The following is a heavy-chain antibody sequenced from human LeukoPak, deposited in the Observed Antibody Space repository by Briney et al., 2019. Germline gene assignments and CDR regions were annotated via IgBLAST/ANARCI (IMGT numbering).Heavy chain of an antibody. CDR3: ASVGGGSPY. CDR2: IYGSGTT. D-gene: IGHD3-16*01. J-gene: IGHJ4*02. V-gene: IGHV4-38-2*02. Sequence: PSETLSLTCTVSGYSISSGHFWCWMRPPPGKGLEWIGIIYGSGTTYYDPPLRSRVSISADTSKNHFSLELRSVTAADTAVYYCASVGGGSPYWGQGTLVTVSS. CDR1: GYSISSGHF.